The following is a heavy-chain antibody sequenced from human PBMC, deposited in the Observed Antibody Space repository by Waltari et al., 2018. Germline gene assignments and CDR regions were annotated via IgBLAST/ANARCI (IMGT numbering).Heavy chain of an antibody. J-gene: IGHJ3*02. CDR3: ARGQLWLREYAFDI. D-gene: IGHD5-18*01. V-gene: IGHV4-59*11. CDR1: GGSISSHY. Sequence: QVQLQESGPGLVKPSETLSLTCTVSGGSISSHYWSWIRQPPGKGLEWIGYIYYSGSTNYTPSLKSRVTISVDTSKNQFSLKLSSVTAADTAVYYCARGQLWLREYAFDIWGQGTMVTVSS. CDR2: IYYSGST.